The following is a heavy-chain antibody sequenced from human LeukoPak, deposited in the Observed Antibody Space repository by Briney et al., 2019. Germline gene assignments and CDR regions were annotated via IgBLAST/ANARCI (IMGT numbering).Heavy chain of an antibody. CDR1: GGSISSGSYY. V-gene: IGHV4-61*02. CDR2: VYTSGST. D-gene: IGHD3-10*01. J-gene: IGHJ4*02. CDR3: ARSYYYGSGSYYGNPFDY. Sequence: SETLSLTCTVSGGSISSGSYYWSWIRQPAGKGLEWIGRVYTSGSTNYNPSLKGRVTISVDTSKNQFSLKLSSVTAADTAVYYCARSYYYGSGSYYGNPFDYWGQGTLVTVSS.